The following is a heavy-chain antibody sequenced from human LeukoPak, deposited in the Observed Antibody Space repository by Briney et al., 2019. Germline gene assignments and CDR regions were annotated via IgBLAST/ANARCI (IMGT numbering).Heavy chain of an antibody. CDR1: GFTFDDYA. V-gene: IGHV3-9*01. CDR3: ARVLYSTSSSWYVRDP. J-gene: IGHJ5*02. CDR2: ISWNSGSI. D-gene: IGHD6-13*01. Sequence: GGSLRLSCAASGFTFDDYAMHWVRQAPGKGLEWVSGISWNSGSIGYADSVKGRFTISRDNAKNSLYLQMNSLRAEDAALYYCARVLYSTSSSWYVRDPWGQGTLVTVSS.